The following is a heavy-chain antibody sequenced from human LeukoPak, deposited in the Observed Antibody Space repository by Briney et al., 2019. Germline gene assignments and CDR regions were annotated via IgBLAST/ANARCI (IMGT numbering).Heavy chain of an antibody. CDR2: ISGSSSDI. V-gene: IGHV3-11*06. CDR1: GFTFSDTY. J-gene: IGHJ4*02. CDR3: VRGAPSAAD. Sequence: PGGSLRLSCAASGFTFSDTYMSWIRQPPGKGLEWVSYISGSSSDIKYADSVKGRFTVSRDNAKNTLYVQMNSLGVEDSAVYYCVRGAPSAADWGQGTLVTVSS.